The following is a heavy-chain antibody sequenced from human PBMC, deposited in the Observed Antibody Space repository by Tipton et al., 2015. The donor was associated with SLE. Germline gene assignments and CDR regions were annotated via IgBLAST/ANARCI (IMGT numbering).Heavy chain of an antibody. Sequence: QSGAEVKKPGASVKVSCKASGYTFTSYDINWVRQATGQGLEWMGWMNPNSGNTGYAQKFQGRVTMTRNTSISTAYMELSSLRSEDTAVSYWTRVPGLGWNSDYWAQGTLVTVSS. V-gene: IGHV1-8*01. CDR2: MNPNSGNT. CDR3: TRVPGLGWNSDY. J-gene: IGHJ4*02. CDR1: GYTFTSYD. D-gene: IGHD1-7*01.